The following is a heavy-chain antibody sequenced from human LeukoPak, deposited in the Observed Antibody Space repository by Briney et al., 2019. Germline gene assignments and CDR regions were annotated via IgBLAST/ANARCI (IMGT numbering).Heavy chain of an antibody. D-gene: IGHD2-15*01. V-gene: IGHV3-30-3*01. Sequence: GGSLRLSCAASGFTFNSYVMHWVRQAPRKGLEWVAVIAYDGSNKYYADPVKGRFTISRDNSKNTLYLQMNSQGPEDTAVYYCARDVGDLYCSGGTCYFDYWGQGTLVTVSS. J-gene: IGHJ4*02. CDR2: IAYDGSNK. CDR3: ARDVGDLYCSGGTCYFDY. CDR1: GFTFNSYV.